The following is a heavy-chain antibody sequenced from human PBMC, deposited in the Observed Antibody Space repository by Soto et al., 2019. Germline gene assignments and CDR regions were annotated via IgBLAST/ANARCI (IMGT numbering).Heavy chain of an antibody. V-gene: IGHV3-48*02. CDR2: ISSTSGTI. J-gene: IGHJ4*02. CDR1: GFPFNTYG. CDR3: TRDLGIRGTITPDY. D-gene: IGHD1-1*01. Sequence: GGSLRLSCVASGFPFNTYGMNWVRQAPGKGLEWVSYISSTSGTIYYADSVKGRFTISRDNAKNSLYLHLNSLRDDDTALYYCTRDLGIRGTITPDYWGQGTLVTVSS.